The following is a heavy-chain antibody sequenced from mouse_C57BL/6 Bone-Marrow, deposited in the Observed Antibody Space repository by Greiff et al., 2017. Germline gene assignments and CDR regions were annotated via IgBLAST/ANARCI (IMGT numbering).Heavy chain of an antibody. D-gene: IGHD1-1*01. J-gene: IGHJ3*01. Sequence: EVKVVESGGGLVKPGGSLKLSCAASGFTFSSYAMSWVRQTPEKRLEWVATISDGGSYTYYPDNVKGRFTISRDNAKNNLYLQMSHLKPEDTAMYYCARGENYYGTLGAYWGQGTLVTVSA. CDR1: GFTFSSYA. V-gene: IGHV5-4*03. CDR3: ARGENYYGTLGAY. CDR2: ISDGGSYT.